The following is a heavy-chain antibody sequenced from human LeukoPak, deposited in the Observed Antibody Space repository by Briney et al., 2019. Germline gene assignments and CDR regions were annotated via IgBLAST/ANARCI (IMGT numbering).Heavy chain of an antibody. CDR3: ARAGGSGWYFYYYYMDV. Sequence: ASVRVSCKTSGYTFTSYDINWVRQATGQGLEWMGWMNSNSGNTGYAQKFQGRVTMTRDTSISTAYMELSRLRSDDTAVYYCARAGGSGWYFYYYYMDVWGKGTTVTVSS. J-gene: IGHJ6*03. V-gene: IGHV1-8*02. CDR1: GYTFTSYD. CDR2: MNSNSGNT. D-gene: IGHD6-19*01.